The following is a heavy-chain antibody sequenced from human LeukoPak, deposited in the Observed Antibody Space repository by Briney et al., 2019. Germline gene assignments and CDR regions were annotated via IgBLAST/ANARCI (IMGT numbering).Heavy chain of an antibody. CDR3: ASPRDGYNPFDY. D-gene: IGHD5-24*01. CDR2: ISSSGTYI. J-gene: IGHJ4*02. V-gene: IGHV3-21*01. CDR1: GFTFSSYS. Sequence: TGGSLRLSCAASGFTFSSYSMNWVRQAPGKGLEWVSSISSSGTYIYYADSVKGRFTIPRDNAMNSLYLQMNSLRAEDTAVYYCASPRDGYNPFDYWGQGTLVTVSS.